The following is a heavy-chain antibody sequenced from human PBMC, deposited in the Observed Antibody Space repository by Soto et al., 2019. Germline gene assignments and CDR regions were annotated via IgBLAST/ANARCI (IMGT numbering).Heavy chain of an antibody. Sequence: GGSLRLSCAASGFTFSSYAMSWVRQAPGKGLEWVSAISGSGGSTYYADSVKGRFTISRDNSKNTLYLQMNSLRAEDTAVYYCAKDHPSSPDIVVVVAATLTDEYYFDYWGQGTLVTVSS. CDR2: ISGSGGST. CDR1: GFTFSSYA. D-gene: IGHD2-15*01. J-gene: IGHJ4*02. V-gene: IGHV3-23*01. CDR3: AKDHPSSPDIVVVVAATLTDEYYFDY.